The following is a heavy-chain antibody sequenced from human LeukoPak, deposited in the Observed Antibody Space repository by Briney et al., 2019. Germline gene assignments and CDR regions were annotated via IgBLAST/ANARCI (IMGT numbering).Heavy chain of an antibody. V-gene: IGHV4-39*07. CDR2: IYYSGST. CDR1: GGSISSSSYY. Sequence: PSETLSLTCTVSGGSISSSSYYWGWIRQPPGKGLEWIGSIYYSGSTYYNPSLKSRVTISVDTSKNQFSLKLSSVTAADTAVYYCARDYFYGSGSYYKRLFDPWGQGTLVTVSS. CDR3: ARDYFYGSGSYYKRLFDP. D-gene: IGHD3-10*01. J-gene: IGHJ5*02.